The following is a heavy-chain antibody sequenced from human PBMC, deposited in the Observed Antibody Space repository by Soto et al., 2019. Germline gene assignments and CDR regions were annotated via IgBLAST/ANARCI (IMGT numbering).Heavy chain of an antibody. CDR1: GFTFINYA. D-gene: IGHD5-12*01. CDR3: AKGSGYDYSYHYPCYLDV. Sequence: GGSLRLSCAASGFTFINYAISWVRQAPGKGLEWVSSISGAGGSTYYADSVKGRFTISKDNSKNTLYLQVNSLRAHDPAVYYCAKGSGYDYSYHYPCYLDVWGKGTTVTVCS. V-gene: IGHV3-23*01. J-gene: IGHJ6*03. CDR2: ISGAGGST.